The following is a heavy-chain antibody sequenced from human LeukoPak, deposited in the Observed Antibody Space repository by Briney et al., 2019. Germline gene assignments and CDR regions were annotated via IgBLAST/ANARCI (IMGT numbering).Heavy chain of an antibody. CDR1: GFTFSSYW. V-gene: IGHV3-7*01. CDR3: ARAVFSSDFWSGSYYFDY. J-gene: IGHJ4*02. CDR2: IKQDGSEK. D-gene: IGHD3-3*01. Sequence: PGGSLRLSCAASGFTFSSYWMSWVRQAPGKGLEWVANIKQDGSEKYYVDSVKGRFTISRDNAKNSLYLQMNRLRAEDTAVYYCARAVFSSDFWSGSYYFDYWGQGTLVTVSS.